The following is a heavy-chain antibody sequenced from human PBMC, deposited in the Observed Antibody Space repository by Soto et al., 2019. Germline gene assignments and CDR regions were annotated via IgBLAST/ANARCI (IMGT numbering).Heavy chain of an antibody. D-gene: IGHD2-21*02. J-gene: IGHJ4*02. V-gene: IGHV3-23*01. CDR3: AKAFGDWYPFEK. Sequence: PGGSLRLSCVASAFTFGSYAMTWVSRAPGKGLEWVSTINDNGNLRYYAESVRGRFTISRDNSKNTLYLQLNNLRAEDSARYYCAKAFGDWYPFEKWGLGALVTVSS. CDR2: INDNGNLR. CDR1: AFTFGSYA.